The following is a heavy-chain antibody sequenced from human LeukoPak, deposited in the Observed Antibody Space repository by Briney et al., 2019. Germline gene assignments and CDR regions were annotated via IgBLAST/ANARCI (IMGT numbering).Heavy chain of an antibody. CDR2: INHSGST. V-gene: IGHV4-34*01. J-gene: IGHJ6*04. D-gene: IGHD6-13*01. CDR1: GGSFSGYY. Sequence: SETLSLTCAVYGGSFSGYYWSWIRQPPGKGLEWIGEINHSGSTNYNPSLKSRVTISADTPKNQFSLKLSSVTAADTAVYYCASLCSSSWYRMDVWGKGTTVTVSS. CDR3: ASLCSSSWYRMDV.